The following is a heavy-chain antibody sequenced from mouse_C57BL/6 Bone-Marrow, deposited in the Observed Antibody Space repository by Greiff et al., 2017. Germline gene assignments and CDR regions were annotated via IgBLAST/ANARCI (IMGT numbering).Heavy chain of an antibody. Sequence: QVQLKQSGAELARPGASVKLSCKASGYTFTSYGISWVKQRTGQGLEWIGEIYPRSGNTYYNEKFKGKATLTADKSSSTAYMELRSLTSEDSAVYFCASSLPSAWFAYWGQGTLVTVSA. CDR1: GYTFTSYG. V-gene: IGHV1-81*01. J-gene: IGHJ3*01. D-gene: IGHD2-1*01. CDR3: ASSLPSAWFAY. CDR2: IYPRSGNT.